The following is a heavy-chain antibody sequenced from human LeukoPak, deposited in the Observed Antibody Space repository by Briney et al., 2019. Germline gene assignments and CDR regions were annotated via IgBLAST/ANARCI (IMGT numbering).Heavy chain of an antibody. V-gene: IGHV3-48*01. D-gene: IGHD2-8*01. CDR2: ITSSGRTM. CDR1: EFTFSSYS. CDR3: ASHGVGLVYRPDDY. J-gene: IGHJ4*02. Sequence: GGSLRLSCAASEFTFSSYSMNWVRQAPGKGLKWVSYITSSGRTMYYADSVKGRFTISRDNSKNTLYLQMNSLRAEDTAVYYCASHGVGLVYRPDDYWGQGTLVTVSS.